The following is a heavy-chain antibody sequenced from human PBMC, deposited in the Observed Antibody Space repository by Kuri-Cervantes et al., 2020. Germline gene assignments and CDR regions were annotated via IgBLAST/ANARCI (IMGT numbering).Heavy chain of an antibody. CDR2: FIPIFGTA. CDR3: ATVAHSSGWYEGALDI. D-gene: IGHD6-19*01. V-gene: IGHV1-69*05. J-gene: IGHJ3*02. Sequence: SVKVSCKASAGTFGSYAISWVRQAPGQGLEWMGRFIPIFGTAVSAQKFEGRVTMTTDGSTSAAYMELSSLRSEDSAVYYCATVAHSSGWYEGALDIWGQGTMVTVSS. CDR1: AGTFGSYA.